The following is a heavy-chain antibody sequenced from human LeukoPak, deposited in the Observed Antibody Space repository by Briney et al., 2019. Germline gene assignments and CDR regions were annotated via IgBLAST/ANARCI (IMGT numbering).Heavy chain of an antibody. CDR2: ISSSANTK. CDR1: GFSFSSYS. V-gene: IGHV3-48*02. J-gene: IGHJ3*01. CDR3: ARDKGSGSYSPYAFDL. Sequence: SGGSLRLSCAASGFSFSSYSMNWVRQAPGKGLEWISYISSSANTKSYADSVEGRFTISRDFAKNSLYLQMNSLSDEDTALYYCARDKGSGSYSPYAFDLWGQGTMVTVSS. D-gene: IGHD1-26*01.